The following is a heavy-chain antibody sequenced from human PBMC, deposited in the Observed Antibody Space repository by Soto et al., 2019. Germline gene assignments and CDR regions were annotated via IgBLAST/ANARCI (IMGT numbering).Heavy chain of an antibody. CDR1: GFTFSSYW. D-gene: IGHD6-13*01. CDR3: ARIAASGRGWDV. J-gene: IGHJ6*02. CDR2: IKQDGSEE. V-gene: IGHV3-7*01. Sequence: EVQLVESGGGLVQPGGSLRLSCVDSGFTFSSYWMSWVRQAPVKGLEWVGNIKQDGSEENYVDSVKGRFTIPRENAKNSMYLQMNSLRAEDTAVYYCARIAASGRGWDVWGQGTTVVVSS.